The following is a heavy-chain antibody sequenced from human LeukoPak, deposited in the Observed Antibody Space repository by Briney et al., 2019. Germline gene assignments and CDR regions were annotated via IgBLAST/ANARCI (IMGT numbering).Heavy chain of an antibody. J-gene: IGHJ4*02. Sequence: PSETLSLTCAVSGYSISSGYYWGWIRQPPGKGLEWIGSIYHSGSTYYNPSLKSRVTISVDTSKNQFSLKLSSVTAADTAVYYCARGPRYGYWGQGTLVTVSS. CDR2: IYHSGST. V-gene: IGHV4-38-2*01. D-gene: IGHD3-16*01. CDR1: GYSISSGYY. CDR3: ARGPRYGY.